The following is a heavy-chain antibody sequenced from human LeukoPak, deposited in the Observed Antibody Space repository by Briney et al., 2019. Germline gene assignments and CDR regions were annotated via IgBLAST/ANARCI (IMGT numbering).Heavy chain of an antibody. CDR1: RGTFSSYV. Sequence: SVTVSCMASRGTFSSYVISWVRPAPGQGLEWMGRIIPIFGTGNYAQKFQGRYTITADKSTSTAYLELRSLRSDDPAVYYCARMMTPRLYYDSSGYYYGAFDIGGQGTMVTVSS. V-gene: IGHV1-69*06. D-gene: IGHD3-22*01. J-gene: IGHJ3*02. CDR2: IIPIFGTG. CDR3: ARMMTPRLYYDSSGYYYGAFDI.